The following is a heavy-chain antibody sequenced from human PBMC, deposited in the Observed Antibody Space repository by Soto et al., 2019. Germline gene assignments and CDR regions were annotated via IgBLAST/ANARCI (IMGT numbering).Heavy chain of an antibody. D-gene: IGHD6-13*01. Sequence: PVGSLRLSCAASGFTFSSYEMNWVRQAPGKGLEWVSYISSSGSTIYYADSVKGRFTISRDNAKNSLYLQMNSLRAEDTAVYYCARLGVYSSSWYPYYYYYYGMDVWGQGTTVTVSS. CDR1: GFTFSSYE. V-gene: IGHV3-48*03. J-gene: IGHJ6*02. CDR3: ARLGVYSSSWYPYYYYYYGMDV. CDR2: ISSSGSTI.